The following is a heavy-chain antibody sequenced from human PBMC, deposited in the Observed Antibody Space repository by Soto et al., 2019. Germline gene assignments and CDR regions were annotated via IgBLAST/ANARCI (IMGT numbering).Heavy chain of an antibody. CDR3: ARDRSSENYRLSWIEAVDM. Sequence: QVQLVQSGAEVKKPGSSVRVSCKASGGTLRTFPISWVRQAPGQGLEWMGGIIPILRTPNYAQKFQGRLTINADESTSTAYMELSSLRSEDTAMYYCARDRSSENYRLSWIEAVDMWGQGTMVTVSS. J-gene: IGHJ3*02. D-gene: IGHD3-22*01. CDR1: GGTLRTFP. V-gene: IGHV1-69*19. CDR2: IIPILRTP.